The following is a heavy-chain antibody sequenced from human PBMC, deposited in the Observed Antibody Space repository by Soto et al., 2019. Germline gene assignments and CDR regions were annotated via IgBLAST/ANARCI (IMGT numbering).Heavy chain of an antibody. CDR2: INRGGGP. CDR3: ARADGPLPVTLLGF. Sequence: EVRLLESGGGLVQPGGSLTLSCATSGFTFNNYSMSWVRQAPGKGLEWVSSINRGGGPYYADSVKGRFTISRDNSKNMLYLRMNSLRADDTAVYFCARADGPLPVTLLGFWGQGTLVTVS. D-gene: IGHD5-18*01. V-gene: IGHV3-23*01. CDR1: GFTFNNYS. J-gene: IGHJ4*02.